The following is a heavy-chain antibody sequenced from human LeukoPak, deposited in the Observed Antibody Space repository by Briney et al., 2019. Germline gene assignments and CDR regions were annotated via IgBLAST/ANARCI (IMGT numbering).Heavy chain of an antibody. CDR1: GGSISSGSDY. CDR2: IYTSGST. D-gene: IGHD3-10*01. V-gene: IGHV4-61*02. J-gene: IGHJ6*03. CDR3: AREGRDYYYYYIYV. Sequence: SQTLSLTCTVSGGSISSGSDYWSWIRQPAGKGLEWIGRIYTSGSTNYNPSLESRVTISVDTSKNQFSLKLSSVPAADTAIYYCAREGRDYYYYYIYVWGKGTTVTVSS.